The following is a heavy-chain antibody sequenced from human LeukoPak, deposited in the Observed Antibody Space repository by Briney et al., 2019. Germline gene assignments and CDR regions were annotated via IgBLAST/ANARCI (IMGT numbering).Heavy chain of an antibody. Sequence: SETLSLTCTVSGGSISSYHWSWIRQPPGKGLEWIGYIYYSGSTNYNPSLKSRVTISVDTSKNQFSLKLSSVTAADTAVYYCASEKGSIAARFAFDYWGQGTLVTVSS. CDR3: ASEKGSIAARFAFDY. V-gene: IGHV4-59*01. CDR2: IYYSGST. CDR1: GGSISSYH. J-gene: IGHJ4*02. D-gene: IGHD6-6*01.